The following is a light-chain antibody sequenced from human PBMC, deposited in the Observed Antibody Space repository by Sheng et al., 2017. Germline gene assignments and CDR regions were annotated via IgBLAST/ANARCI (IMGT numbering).Light chain of an antibody. V-gene: IGKV1-16*01. CDR2: GAS. J-gene: IGKJ3*01. CDR1: QAISNY. Sequence: IQMTQSPSSLSASVGDRVTITCRASQAISNYVGWFQQKPGKAPKSLIYGASNLQSGVPSRFSGSASGTEFTLTISSLQPEDFATYYCQQYYSYPMSFGPGTKVDIK. CDR3: QQYYSYPMS.